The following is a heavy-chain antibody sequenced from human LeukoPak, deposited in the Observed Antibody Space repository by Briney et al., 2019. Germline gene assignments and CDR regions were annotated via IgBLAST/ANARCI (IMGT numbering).Heavy chain of an antibody. CDR1: GGTFSSYT. CDR2: IIPILGIA. D-gene: IGHD3-3*01. V-gene: IGHV1-69*04. CDR3: AREYYDFWSAPYGKYWYFDL. Sequence: ASVKVSCEASGGTFSSYTISWVRQAPGQGLEWMGRIIPILGIANYAQKFQGRVTITADKSTSTAYMELSSLRSEDTAVYYCAREYYDFWSAPYGKYWYFDLWGRGTLVTVSS. J-gene: IGHJ2*01.